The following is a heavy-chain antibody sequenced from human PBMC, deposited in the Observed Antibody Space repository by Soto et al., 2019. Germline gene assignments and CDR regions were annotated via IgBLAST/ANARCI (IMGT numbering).Heavy chain of an antibody. CDR2: IKSKTDGGTT. CDR1: GFTFSNAW. Sequence: GGSLRLSCAASGFTFSNAWMNWVRQAPGKGLEWVGRIKSKTDGGTTDYAAPVKGRFTISRDDSKNTLYLQMNSLKTEDTAVYYCTTSYYVDYYGMDVWGQGTTVTVSS. D-gene: IGHD1-26*01. J-gene: IGHJ6*02. V-gene: IGHV3-15*07. CDR3: TTSYYVDYYGMDV.